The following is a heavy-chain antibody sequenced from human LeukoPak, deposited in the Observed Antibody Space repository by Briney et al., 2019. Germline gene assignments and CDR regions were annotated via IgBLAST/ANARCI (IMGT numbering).Heavy chain of an antibody. V-gene: IGHV4-59*01. D-gene: IGHD3-10*01. CDR3: ARADGVPFDY. CDR2: IYYSGST. CDR1: GGSISSYY. Sequence: SETLSLTCTVSGGSISSYYWSWIRQPPGKGLEWIGYIYYSGSTNYNPSLKSRVTISVDTSKNQFSLKLSSVTAADTAVYYCARADGVPFDYWGQETLVTVSS. J-gene: IGHJ4*02.